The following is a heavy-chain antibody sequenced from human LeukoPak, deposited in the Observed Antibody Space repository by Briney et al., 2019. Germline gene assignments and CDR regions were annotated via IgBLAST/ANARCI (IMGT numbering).Heavy chain of an antibody. D-gene: IGHD3-22*01. V-gene: IGHV1-18*01. Sequence: ASVKVSCKASGYTFTSYDIHWVRQAPGQGLEWMGWISAYNGNTNYAQKLQGRDTMTTDTSTSTAYMELRSLRSDDTAVYYCARAKSSGYYADYWGQGTLVTVSS. CDR3: ARAKSSGYYADY. CDR2: ISAYNGNT. J-gene: IGHJ4*02. CDR1: GYTFTSYD.